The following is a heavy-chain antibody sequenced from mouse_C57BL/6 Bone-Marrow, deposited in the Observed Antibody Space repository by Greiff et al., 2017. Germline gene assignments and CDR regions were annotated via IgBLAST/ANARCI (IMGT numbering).Heavy chain of an antibody. Sequence: QVQLQQSGAELVRPGASVTLSCKASGYTFTDYEMHWVKQTPVHGLEWIGAIDPETGGTAYNQKFTGKAILTADKSSSTAYMELRSLTSEDSAVYYCTSDGDYWGQGTTLTVSS. CDR1: GYTFTDYE. CDR2: IDPETGGT. V-gene: IGHV1-15*01. J-gene: IGHJ2*01. CDR3: TSDGDY.